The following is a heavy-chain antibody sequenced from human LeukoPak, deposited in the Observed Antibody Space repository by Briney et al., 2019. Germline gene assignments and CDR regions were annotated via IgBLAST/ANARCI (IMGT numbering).Heavy chain of an antibody. Sequence: SETLSDSRTESGGSTSSSSNYGGWIRQPPGKGLEWIGSIYYSGSTYYNPSLKSRVTISVDTSKNQFSLKLSSVTAADTAVYYCARLVILGLPDDWGQGTLVTVSS. CDR3: ARLVILGLPDD. V-gene: IGHV4-39*01. D-gene: IGHD2/OR15-2a*01. J-gene: IGHJ4*02. CDR1: GGSTSSSSNY. CDR2: IYYSGST.